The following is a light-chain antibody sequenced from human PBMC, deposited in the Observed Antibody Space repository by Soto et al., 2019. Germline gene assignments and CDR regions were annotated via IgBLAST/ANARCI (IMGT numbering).Light chain of an antibody. J-gene: IGKJ1*01. Sequence: DIQMTQSPSSLSASVGDRVTITCRASQDIRNDLGWYQQKPGKAPKVLIYHASNLQSGVPSRFSGSGSGTDFTLTITSLQSEDFAIYYCQQSYSSPRTFGQGTKVDI. CDR2: HAS. V-gene: IGKV1-39*01. CDR3: QQSYSSPRT. CDR1: QDIRND.